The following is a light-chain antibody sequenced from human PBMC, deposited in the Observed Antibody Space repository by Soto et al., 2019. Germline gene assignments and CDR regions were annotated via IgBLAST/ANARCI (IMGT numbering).Light chain of an antibody. CDR2: SNN. V-gene: IGLV1-44*01. CDR3: AAWDDNLNGPHWV. J-gene: IGLJ3*02. Sequence: SVLTQPPSASGTPGQRVTISCSGRNSNIGSNTVNWYQQLPGTAPKLLIYSNNQRPSGVPDRFSGSKSGTSASLAISGLQSEDEADYYCAAWDDNLNGPHWVFGGGTKLTVL. CDR1: NSNIGSNT.